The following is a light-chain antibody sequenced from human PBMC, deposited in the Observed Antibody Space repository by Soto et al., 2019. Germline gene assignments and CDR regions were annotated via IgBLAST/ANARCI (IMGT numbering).Light chain of an antibody. Sequence: EMRGTQSPDTLSVAPGERVTLSCRASQSVSSNLAWYQQKPGQAPRLLISDASKRAAGIPARFSGSGSGTDFTLTISSLEPEDFAVYYCQQRYNWGVAFGPGTKVDIK. J-gene: IGKJ3*01. CDR3: QQRYNWGVA. V-gene: IGKV3-11*01. CDR1: QSVSSN. CDR2: DAS.